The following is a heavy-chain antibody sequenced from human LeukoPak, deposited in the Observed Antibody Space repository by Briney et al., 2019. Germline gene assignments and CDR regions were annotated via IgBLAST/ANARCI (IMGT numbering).Heavy chain of an antibody. Sequence: SETPSLTCTVSGGSISSYYWTWIRQPAGKGLEWIGRIYSSGGTNYNPSLKSRVTMSVDMSKNQFSLKLSSVTAADTAVYYCASYSGSNVYYGYWGPGTLVTVSS. CDR2: IYSSGGT. D-gene: IGHD1-26*01. CDR1: GGSISSYY. J-gene: IGHJ4*02. V-gene: IGHV4-4*07. CDR3: ASYSGSNVYYGY.